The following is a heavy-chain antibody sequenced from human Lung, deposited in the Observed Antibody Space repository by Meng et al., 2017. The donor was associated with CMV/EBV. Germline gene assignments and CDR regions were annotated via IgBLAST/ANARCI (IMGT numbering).Heavy chain of an antibody. CDR3: AAASNWDYYYYNAFDV. V-gene: IGHV1-58*01. J-gene: IGHJ6*02. D-gene: IGHD1-26*01. CDR2: IVVETGNT. Sequence: SVKVSCKASGFTFISSSVQWVRQARGQPLEWIGWIVVETGNTNYAQKFEEKVTISRDMSTNTAYMEVSSLGSDDSAVYYCAAASNWDYYYYNAFDVWGQETTVTVSS. CDR1: GFTFISSS.